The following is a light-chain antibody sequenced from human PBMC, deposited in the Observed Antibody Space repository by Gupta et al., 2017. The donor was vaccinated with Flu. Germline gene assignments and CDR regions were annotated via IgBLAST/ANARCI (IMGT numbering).Light chain of an antibody. V-gene: IGKV2-30*01. Sequence: VVLTQSPLSLPVTLGQPASISCRSSQSLVYSEGNTYLNWFQQRPGQSPRRLIYKVSNRDSGVPDRFSGSGSGTDFTLKISRVEAEDVGVYYCMQGTQWPWTFGQGTKVEIK. J-gene: IGKJ1*01. CDR3: MQGTQWPWT. CDR2: KVS. CDR1: QSLVYSEGNTY.